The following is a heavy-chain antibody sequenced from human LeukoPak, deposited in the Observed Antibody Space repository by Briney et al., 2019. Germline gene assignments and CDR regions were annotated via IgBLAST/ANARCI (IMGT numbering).Heavy chain of an antibody. CDR3: ARLPETYYYGSGDAFDI. D-gene: IGHD3-10*01. CDR1: GGSFSGYY. Sequence: SETLSLTCAVYGGSFSGYYWSWIRQSPGKGLEWIGEINHSGSTNYNPSLKSRVTISVDTSKNQFSLKLSSVTAADTAVYYCARLPETYYYGSGDAFDIWGQGTMVTVSS. CDR2: INHSGST. V-gene: IGHV4-34*01. J-gene: IGHJ3*02.